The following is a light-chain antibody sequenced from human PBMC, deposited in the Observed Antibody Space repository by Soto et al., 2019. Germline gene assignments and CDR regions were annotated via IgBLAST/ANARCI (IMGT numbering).Light chain of an antibody. CDR2: RNS. CDR3: QSYDNSLSGYV. Sequence: QSVLTQPPSVSGAPGQRTTISCTGSSSNIGAGYDVHWYQQLPGTAPKLLIYRNSKRPSEVPDRFSGSTSGTSASLAITGLQAEDEADYYCQSYDNSLSGYVFGTGTKVTVL. V-gene: IGLV1-40*01. J-gene: IGLJ1*01. CDR1: SSNIGAGYD.